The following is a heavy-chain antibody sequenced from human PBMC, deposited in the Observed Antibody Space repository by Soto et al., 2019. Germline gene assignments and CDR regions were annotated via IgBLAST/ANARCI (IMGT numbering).Heavy chain of an antibody. V-gene: IGHV3-21*02. J-gene: IGHJ6*03. CDR3: VRDLGRYFRSGYKDL. CDR2: INEDSTYI. Sequence: EVQLVESGGGLVKPGGSLRLSCTASGFAFNTYSMNWVRQAPGKGLEWVSSINEDSTYIYYADSLRGRITISRDNAKDSLFLQMNSLRPDDTSVYYCVRDLGRYFRSGYKDLWADGATVTVSS. CDR1: GFAFNTYS. D-gene: IGHD3-9*01.